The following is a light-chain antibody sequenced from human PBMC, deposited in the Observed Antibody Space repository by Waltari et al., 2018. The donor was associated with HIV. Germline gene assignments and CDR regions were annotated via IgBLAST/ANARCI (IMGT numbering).Light chain of an antibody. CDR3: QSYDYTIQV. J-gene: IGLJ3*02. CDR1: SGDIASKY. Sequence: FILTQPHSVSESPGKTVIISCTRNSGDIASKYVQWCQRPGSAPTPVIYEDNRRPSGVPDRFSGSIDSASNSAFLTISGLKTEDEAAYYCQSYDYTIQVFGGGTKLTVL. V-gene: IGLV6-57*04. CDR2: EDN.